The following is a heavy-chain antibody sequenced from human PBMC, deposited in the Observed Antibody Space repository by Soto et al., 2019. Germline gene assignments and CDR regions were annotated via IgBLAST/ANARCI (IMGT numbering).Heavy chain of an antibody. CDR2: INPSHGIT. CDR1: GGTFSSYS. CDR3: ARLNGYCVSTNCHGYYGMDV. J-gene: IGHJ6*02. V-gene: IGHV1-69*10. D-gene: IGHD2-2*03. Sequence: GASVKVSCKASGGTFSSYSIRWVRQAPGQGLEWMGWINPSHGITNYSQKFQGRVTITGDKSASTAYMELSSLRSEDTAVYYCARLNGYCVSTNCHGYYGMDVWGQGTTVTVSS.